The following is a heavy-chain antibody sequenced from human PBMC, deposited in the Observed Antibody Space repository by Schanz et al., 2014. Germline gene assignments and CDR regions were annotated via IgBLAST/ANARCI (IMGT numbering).Heavy chain of an antibody. CDR3: ARGIPNCSSTSCSGLDAYDV. D-gene: IGHD2-2*01. Sequence: QGQLVQSGAEVKKPGASVKVSCKASGYTFTSYGITWVRQAPGQGLEWMGWISAYNGHTTYAQKYQGRVTMTTDTSTSTAYMELRNVRYDDTAMYYYARGIPNCSSTSCSGLDAYDVWGQGTLVTVSS. V-gene: IGHV1-18*01. CDR1: GYTFTSYG. J-gene: IGHJ3*01. CDR2: ISAYNGHT.